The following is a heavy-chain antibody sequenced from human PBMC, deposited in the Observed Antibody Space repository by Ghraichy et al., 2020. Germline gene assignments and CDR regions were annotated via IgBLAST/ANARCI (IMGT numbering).Heavy chain of an antibody. CDR1: GFTFSSYA. D-gene: IGHD6-13*01. Sequence: GGSLRLSCAASGFTFSSYAMHWVRQAPGKGLEWVAVISYDGSNKYYADSVKGRFTISRDNSKNTLYLQMNSLRAEDTAVYYCASWGSSWQLVQKFDYWGQGTLVTVSS. J-gene: IGHJ4*02. CDR3: ASWGSSWQLVQKFDY. V-gene: IGHV3-30*04. CDR2: ISYDGSNK.